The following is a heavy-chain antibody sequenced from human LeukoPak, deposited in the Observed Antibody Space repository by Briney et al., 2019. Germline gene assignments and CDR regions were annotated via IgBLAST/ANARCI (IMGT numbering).Heavy chain of an antibody. CDR2: ISAHNGNT. V-gene: IGHV1-18*01. J-gene: IGHJ4*02. CDR3: AREPYYDILTGYIPFDY. D-gene: IGHD3-9*01. Sequence: ASVKVSCKASGYTFTSYGISWVRQAPGQGLEWMGWISAHNGNTNYAQKLQGRVTMTTDTSTSTAYMELRSLRSDDTAVYYCAREPYYDILTGYIPFDYWGQGTLVTVSS. CDR1: GYTFTSYG.